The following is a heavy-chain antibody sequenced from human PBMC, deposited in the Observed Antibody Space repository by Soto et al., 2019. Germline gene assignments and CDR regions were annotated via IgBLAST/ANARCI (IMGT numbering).Heavy chain of an antibody. D-gene: IGHD6-19*01. V-gene: IGHV1-18*01. J-gene: IGHJ6*02. Sequence: QVHLVQSGAEVKKPGASVKVSCRASGYTFTSYVISLVRQAPGQGPEWMGWISAYNGNTNFAQRLQGRVTMTTDTSTSTAYMELRRLRSDDTAVYYCARVVATVAGPYGMDVWGQGTTVTVSS. CDR2: ISAYNGNT. CDR1: GYTFTSYV. CDR3: ARVVATVAGPYGMDV.